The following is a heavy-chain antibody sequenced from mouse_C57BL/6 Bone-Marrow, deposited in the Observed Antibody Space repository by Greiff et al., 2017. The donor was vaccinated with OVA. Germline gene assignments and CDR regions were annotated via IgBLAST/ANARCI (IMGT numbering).Heavy chain of an antibody. CDR3: ARVMRARDYFDY. V-gene: IGHV5-17*01. CDR1: GFTFSDYG. D-gene: IGHD2-3*01. Sequence: VKLMESGGGLVKPGGSLKLSCAASGFTFSDYGMHWVRQAPEKGLEWVAYISSGSSTIYYADTVKGRFTISRDNAKNTLFLQMTSLRSEDTAMYYCARVMRARDYFDYWGQGTTLTVSS. CDR2: ISSGSSTI. J-gene: IGHJ2*01.